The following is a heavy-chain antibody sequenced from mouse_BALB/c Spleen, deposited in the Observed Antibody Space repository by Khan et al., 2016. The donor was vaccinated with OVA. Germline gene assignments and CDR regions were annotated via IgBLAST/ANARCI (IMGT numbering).Heavy chain of an antibody. CDR1: GDSITSGY. D-gene: IGHD2-12*01. V-gene: IGHV3-8*02. CDR2: INYTGYT. CDR3: ARSTYRYAFVY. Sequence: EVQLVESGPSLVKPSQTLSLTCSVTGDSITSGYWNWIRKFPGNKLEYMGYINYTGYTYYNPSLQSRISITRHTAKTQYSLQLNSVTYEDTATYYCARSTYRYAFVYWGQGTLVTVSA. J-gene: IGHJ3*01.